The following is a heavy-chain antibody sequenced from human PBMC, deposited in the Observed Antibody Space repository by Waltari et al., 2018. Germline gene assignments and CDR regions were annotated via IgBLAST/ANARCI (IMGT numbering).Heavy chain of an antibody. CDR2: INYDGSQK. D-gene: IGHD2-2*01. Sequence: FSRYWVSWARQTPGKGLEWVANINYDGSQKYYVDSVKGRFTISRDNAKNSVYLQMNSLRVEDTAVYYCAKSRGFEYWGQGALITVSS. J-gene: IGHJ4*02. V-gene: IGHV3-7*01. CDR1: FSRYW. CDR3: AKSRGFEY.